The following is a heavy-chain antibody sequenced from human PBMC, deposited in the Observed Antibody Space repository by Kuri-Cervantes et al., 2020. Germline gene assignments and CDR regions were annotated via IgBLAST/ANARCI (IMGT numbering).Heavy chain of an antibody. CDR3: ARGATNYGSGSYDYYYGMDV. J-gene: IGHJ6*02. CDR1: GYTFTSYA. CDR2: TNTNTGNP. D-gene: IGHD3-10*01. V-gene: IGHV7-4-1*02. Sequence: ASVKVSCKASGYTFTSYAMNWVRQAPGQGLEWMGWTNTNTGNPTYAQGFTGRFVFSLDTSVSTAYLQISSLKAEDTAVYYCARGATNYGSGSYDYYYGMDVWGQGTTVTVSS.